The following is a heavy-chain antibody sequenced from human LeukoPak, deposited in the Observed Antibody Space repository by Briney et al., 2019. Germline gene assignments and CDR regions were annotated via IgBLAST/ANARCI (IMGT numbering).Heavy chain of an antibody. CDR3: AKKYGSGIPNGDYGMDV. J-gene: IGHJ6*02. D-gene: IGHD3-10*01. CDR2: ISGSGGST. V-gene: IGHV3-23*01. CDR1: GFTFSSYA. Sequence: PGGSLRLSCAASGFTFSSYAMSWVRQAPGKGLEWVSAISGSGGSTYYADSVKGRFTISRDNSKNTLYLQMNSLRAEDTAVYYCAKKYGSGIPNGDYGMDVWGQGTTVTVSS.